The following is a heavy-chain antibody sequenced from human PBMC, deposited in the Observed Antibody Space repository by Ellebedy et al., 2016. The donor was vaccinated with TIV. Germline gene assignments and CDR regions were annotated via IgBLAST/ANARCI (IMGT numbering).Heavy chain of an antibody. CDR2: ISGSGGST. CDR1: GVNVSSNY. D-gene: IGHD3-9*01. V-gene: IGHV3-23*01. CDR3: ATLRGYDILTGYLPRYFDL. Sequence: GESLKISXAASGVNVSSNYMSWVRQAPGKGLEWVSAISGSGGSTYYADSVKGRFTISRDNSKNTLYLQMNSLRAEDTAVYYCATLRGYDILTGYLPRYFDLWGRGTLVTVSS. J-gene: IGHJ2*01.